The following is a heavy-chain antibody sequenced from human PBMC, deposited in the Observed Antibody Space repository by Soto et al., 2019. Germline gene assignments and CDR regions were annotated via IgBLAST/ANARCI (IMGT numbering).Heavy chain of an antibody. CDR3: AGSGLMATIPDS. J-gene: IGHJ4*02. Sequence: QVQLQESGPGLVKPSQTLSLTCTVSGVSVSTGGYYWSWIRQHPRKGLEWIGYIYSSGSTYYTPSLKSRGAISIDTSKNQFSLRLTSVTAADKAVYYCAGSGLMATIPDSWGQGTLVTVSP. D-gene: IGHD5-12*01. CDR1: GVSVSTGGYY. CDR2: IYSSGST. V-gene: IGHV4-31*03.